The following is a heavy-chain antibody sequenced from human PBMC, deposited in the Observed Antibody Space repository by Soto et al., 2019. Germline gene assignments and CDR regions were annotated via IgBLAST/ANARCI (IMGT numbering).Heavy chain of an antibody. CDR2: IHPGDSDT. CDR3: ARHNRYSSTWFEGWFDP. V-gene: IGHV5-51*03. Sequence: EVQLVQSGAEVKKAGESLKISCQGSGYSFTNYWVGWVRQIPGRGLEWMGIIHPGDSDTRYSPFFQGQVTISADKSISNXYRQWSSLKASDTAMYYCARHNRYSSTWFEGWFDPWGQGTLVTVSS. J-gene: IGHJ5*02. CDR1: GYSFTNYW. D-gene: IGHD6-13*01.